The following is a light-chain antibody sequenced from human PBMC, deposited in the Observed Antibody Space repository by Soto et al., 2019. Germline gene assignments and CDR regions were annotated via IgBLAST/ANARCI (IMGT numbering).Light chain of an antibody. CDR1: QSVSSD. Sequence: EIVMTQSPATLSVSPGEGATLSCRASQSVSSDLAWYQQKLGQAPRLLIYDASSRATGIPDRFSGGGSGTDFTLTISRLEPEDFAVYYCQQYSSYPLTFGGGTKVDIK. V-gene: IGKV3-20*01. CDR3: QQYSSYPLT. CDR2: DAS. J-gene: IGKJ4*01.